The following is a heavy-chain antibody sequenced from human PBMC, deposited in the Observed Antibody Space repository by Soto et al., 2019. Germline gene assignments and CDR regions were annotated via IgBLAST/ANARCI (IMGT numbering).Heavy chain of an antibody. Sequence: GGSHRHSSTASGVTVISNYMSWVRQAPGKGLEWVSVIYSGGSTYYADSVKGRFTISRDNSKNTLYLQMNSLRAEDTAVYYCARNYYDSGGGFDYWGQGTLVTVSS. D-gene: IGHD3-22*01. CDR3: ARNYYDSGGGFDY. CDR1: GVTVISNY. J-gene: IGHJ4*02. V-gene: IGHV3-53*01. CDR2: IYSGGST.